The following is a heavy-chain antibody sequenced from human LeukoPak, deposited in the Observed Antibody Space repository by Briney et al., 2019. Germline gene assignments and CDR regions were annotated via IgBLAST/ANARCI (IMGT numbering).Heavy chain of an antibody. V-gene: IGHV3-48*04. Sequence: PGGSLRLSCAASGFTVSSNYMSWVRQAPGKGLEWVSYISSSSSIIYYADSVKGRFTISRDNAKNSLYLQMNSLRAEDTAVYYCARDRGVGRRGQEFDYWGQGTLVTVSS. J-gene: IGHJ4*02. D-gene: IGHD3-10*01. CDR2: ISSSSSII. CDR1: GFTVSSNY. CDR3: ARDRGVGRRGQEFDY.